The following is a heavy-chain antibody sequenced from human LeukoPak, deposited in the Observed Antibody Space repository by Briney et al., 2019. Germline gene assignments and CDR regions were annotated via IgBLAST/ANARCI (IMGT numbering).Heavy chain of an antibody. J-gene: IGHJ4*02. D-gene: IGHD6-19*01. CDR2: ISSGSTYR. CDR3: ARDGYRSGWSPDY. V-gene: IGHV3-21*04. CDR1: GFTFSSYS. Sequence: GGSLRLSCAAAGFTFSSYSMNWVRQAPGKGLEWVSSISSGSTYRYYADSVKGRFTISRDNPSNSLFLQMNSLRADDTAVYYCARDGYRSGWSPDYLAQGTLVTVSS.